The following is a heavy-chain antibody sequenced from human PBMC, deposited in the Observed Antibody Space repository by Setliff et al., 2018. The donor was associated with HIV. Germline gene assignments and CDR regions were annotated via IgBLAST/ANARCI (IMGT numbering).Heavy chain of an antibody. CDR1: GFTFSSHW. V-gene: IGHV3-7*01. CDR2: IGQDGSEK. D-gene: IGHD1-26*01. CDR3: ARDRGRPDSFDI. J-gene: IGHJ3*02. Sequence: GGSLRLSCAASGFTFSSHWMSWIRQAPGKGPEWVANIGQDGSEKYYVDSVMGRFTISRDNAKNSLYLQMNSLRAEDTALYFCARDRGRPDSFDIWGQGTMVTVS.